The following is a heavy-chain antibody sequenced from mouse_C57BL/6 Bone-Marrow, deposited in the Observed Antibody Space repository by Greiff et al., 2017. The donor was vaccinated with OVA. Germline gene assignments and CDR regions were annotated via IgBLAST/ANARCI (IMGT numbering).Heavy chain of an antibody. V-gene: IGHV1-54*01. Sequence: VQLQESGAELVRPGTSVKVSCKASGYAFTNYLIEWVKQRPGQGLEWIGVINPGSGGTNYNEKFKGKATLTADKSSSTAYMQLSSLTSEDSAVYFCARAYYAMDYWCQGTSVTVSS. CDR3: ARAYYAMDY. CDR1: GYAFTNYL. CDR2: INPGSGGT. D-gene: IGHD3-1*01. J-gene: IGHJ4*01.